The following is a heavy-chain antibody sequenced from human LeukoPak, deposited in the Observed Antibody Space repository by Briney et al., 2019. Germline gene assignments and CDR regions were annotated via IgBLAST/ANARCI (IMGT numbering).Heavy chain of an antibody. CDR1: GGSISSSSYY. V-gene: IGHV4-39*07. CDR3: ARNRDGYNSFDY. D-gene: IGHD5-24*01. J-gene: IGHJ4*02. CDR2: IYYSGST. Sequence: SETLSLTCTVSGGSISSSSYYWGWIRQPPGKGLEWIGSIYYSGSTYYNPSLRSRVTISVDTSKNHFSLKLSSVTAADTAVYYCARNRDGYNSFDYWGQGTLVTVSS.